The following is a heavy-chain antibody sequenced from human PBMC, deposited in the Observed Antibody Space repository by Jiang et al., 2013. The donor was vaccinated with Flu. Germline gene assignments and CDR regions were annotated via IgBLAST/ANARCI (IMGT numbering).Heavy chain of an antibody. CDR2: ISWNSGSI. J-gene: IGHJ6*02. Sequence: VQLLESGGGLVQPGRSLRLSCAASGFTFDDYAMHWVRQAPGKGLEWVSGISWNSGSIGYADSVKGRFTISRDNAKNSLYLQMNSLRAEDTALYYCAKDISFGRVVVPAAIPADQGQRGDYYYGMDVWGQGTTVTVSS. CDR3: AKDISFGRVVVPAAIPADQGQRGDYYYGMDV. D-gene: IGHD2-2*02. V-gene: IGHV3-9*01. CDR1: GFTFDDYA.